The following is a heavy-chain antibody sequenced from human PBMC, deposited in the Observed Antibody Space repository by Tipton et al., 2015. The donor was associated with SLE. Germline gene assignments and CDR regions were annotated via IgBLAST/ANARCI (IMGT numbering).Heavy chain of an antibody. CDR1: GGSFGGYY. V-gene: IGHV4-34*09. CDR3: ARSTDQNWFDP. Sequence: TLSLTCSIYGGSFGGYYWSWIRQPPGKGLEWIGNIYYGGGTYYNPSLESRVTISLDTSKNQFSLKLNSVTAADTAVYYCARSTDQNWFDPWGQGTLVTVSS. D-gene: IGHD2-2*01. CDR2: IYYGGGT. J-gene: IGHJ5*02.